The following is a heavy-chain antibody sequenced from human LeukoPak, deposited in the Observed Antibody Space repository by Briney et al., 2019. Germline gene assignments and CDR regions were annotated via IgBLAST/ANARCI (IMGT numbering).Heavy chain of an antibody. J-gene: IGHJ5*02. CDR3: ARHTTILDPLSP. V-gene: IGHV5-51*01. D-gene: IGHD3/OR15-3a*01. Sequence: GESLKISCKGSGYSFSSYWIGWVRQMPGKGLEWMGIIFPGDSDTRYSPSFQGQVTISADKSISTAYLQWSGLKASDTAMYYCARHTTILDPLSPWGQGTLVTVSS. CDR2: IFPGDSDT. CDR1: GYSFSSYW.